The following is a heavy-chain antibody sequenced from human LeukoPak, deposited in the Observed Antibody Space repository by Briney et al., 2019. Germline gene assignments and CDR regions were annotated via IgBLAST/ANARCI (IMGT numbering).Heavy chain of an antibody. CDR1: GYTFTTHY. CDR2: INPGGIGT. J-gene: IGHJ4*02. CDR3: ARSRLFDF. Sequence: ASVKVSCKASGYTFTTHYIHWLRRAPGQGLEWMGMINPGGIGTSYTQKLQGRLTMTRDASTSTVYMELSSLRSEDTAIYYCARSRLFDFWGQGTLVTVSS. V-gene: IGHV1-46*04.